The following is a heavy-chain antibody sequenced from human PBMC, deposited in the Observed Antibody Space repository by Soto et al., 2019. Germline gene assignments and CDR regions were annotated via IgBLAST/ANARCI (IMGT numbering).Heavy chain of an antibody. Sequence: GASVKVSCNASGYTFTGCYMHCVRQAPGQGLEWMGWINANSGGTNYAQKFQGRVTMTRDTSISTAYMEVTNVKSDDTAIYYCARDGNFVLRGYSFGFDFWGQGTRVTVSS. J-gene: IGHJ4*02. CDR3: ARDGNFVLRGYSFGFDF. CDR2: INANSGGT. V-gene: IGHV1-2*02. D-gene: IGHD5-18*01. CDR1: GYTFTGCY.